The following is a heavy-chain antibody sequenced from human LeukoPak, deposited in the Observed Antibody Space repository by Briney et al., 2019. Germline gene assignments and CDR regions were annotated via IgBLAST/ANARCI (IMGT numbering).Heavy chain of an antibody. V-gene: IGHV3-74*01. CDR2: LNSDGTTI. D-gene: IGHD3-10*02. CDR1: GLPFNSFW. Sequence: PGGSLRLSCVISGLPFNSFWMHWVRQAPGMGLVWVSRLNSDGTTINYADSVKGRFTISRDNAKNTVYLQMSGLRDDDTALYFCVRGAGGPRNYVLDYWGQGALVSVSS. CDR3: VRGAGGPRNYVLDY. J-gene: IGHJ4*02.